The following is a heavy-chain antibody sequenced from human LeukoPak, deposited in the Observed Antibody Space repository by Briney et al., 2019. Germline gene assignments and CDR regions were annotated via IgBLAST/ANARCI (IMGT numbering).Heavy chain of an antibody. D-gene: IGHD3-3*01. CDR2: IYYSAST. CDR3: ARQTRFLEWLPTKWYDP. Sequence: PSETLSLTCTVSDDSIRTNTYYWGWIRQPPGKGLEWIGSIYYSASTYYNPSLKSRVTIFVDTSKNQFSLKLSSVTAADTAVYYCARQTRFLEWLPTKWYDPWGQGTLVTVSS. CDR1: DDSIRTNTYY. V-gene: IGHV4-39*01. J-gene: IGHJ5*02.